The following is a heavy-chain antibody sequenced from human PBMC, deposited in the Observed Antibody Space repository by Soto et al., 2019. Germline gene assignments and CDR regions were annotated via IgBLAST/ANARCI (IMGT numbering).Heavy chain of an antibody. CDR2: INHSGST. CDR3: ARGGIAARPSDY. D-gene: IGHD6-6*01. V-gene: IGHV4-34*01. J-gene: IGHJ4*02. Sequence: LSLTCAVYGGSFSGYYWSWIRQPPGKGLEWIGEINHSGSTNYNPSLKSRVTISVDTSKNQFSLKLSSVTAADTAVYYCARGGIAARPSDYWGQGTLVTVSS. CDR1: GGSFSGYY.